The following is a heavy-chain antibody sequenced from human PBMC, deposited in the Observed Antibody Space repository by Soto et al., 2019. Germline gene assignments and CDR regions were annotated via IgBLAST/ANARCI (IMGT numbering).Heavy chain of an antibody. V-gene: IGHV4-31*03. J-gene: IGHJ4*02. CDR1: GGSISSGGYY. CDR3: ARDGSSPYYFDY. Sequence: SEILSLTCTVSGGSISSGGYYWSWIRQHPGKGLEWIGYIYYSGSTYYNPSLKSRVTISVDTSKNQFSLKLSSVTAADTAVYYCARDGSSPYYFDYWGQGTLVTVSS. D-gene: IGHD5-18*01. CDR2: IYYSGST.